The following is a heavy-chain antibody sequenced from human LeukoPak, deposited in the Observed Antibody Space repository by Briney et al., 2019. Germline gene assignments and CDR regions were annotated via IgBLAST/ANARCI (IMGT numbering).Heavy chain of an antibody. J-gene: IGHJ4*02. CDR3: AKGKYSSGGVPDY. Sequence: SGGSLRLSCAASGFTFSSYWMSWVRQAPGKGLEWVSSISGGGESTYYADSVKGRFTVSRDNSKNTLYLQINSLRGEDTAVYYCAKGKYSSGGVPDYWGQGTLVTVSS. CDR2: ISGGGEST. CDR1: GFTFSSYW. D-gene: IGHD6-19*01. V-gene: IGHV3-23*01.